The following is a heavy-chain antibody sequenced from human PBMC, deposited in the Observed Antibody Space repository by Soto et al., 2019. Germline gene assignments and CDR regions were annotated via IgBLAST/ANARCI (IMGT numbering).Heavy chain of an antibody. D-gene: IGHD3-10*01. CDR1: GGSISSYY. CDR3: ARLEYYGSGSYGAFDI. V-gene: IGHV4-59*08. Sequence: TSETLSLTCTVSGGSISSYYWSWIRQPPGKGLEWIGYIYYSGSTNYNPSLKSRVTISVDTSKNQFSLKLSSVTAADTAVYYCARLEYYGSGSYGAFDIWGQGTMVTVSS. J-gene: IGHJ3*02. CDR2: IYYSGST.